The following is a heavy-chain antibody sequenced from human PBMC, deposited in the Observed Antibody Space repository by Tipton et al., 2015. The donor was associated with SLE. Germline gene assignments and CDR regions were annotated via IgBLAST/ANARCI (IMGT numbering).Heavy chain of an antibody. D-gene: IGHD6-13*01. CDR1: GYSFTSYW. Sequence: VQLVQSGAEVKKPGESLRISCKGSGYSFTSYWISWVRQMPGKGLEWMGIIYPGDSDSRYSPSFQGQVTFSADKSISTSYLQWSSLKASDTAMYYCARHLAAARAFDIWGQGTMVTVSS. CDR3: ARHLAAARAFDI. J-gene: IGHJ3*02. V-gene: IGHV5-51*01. CDR2: IYPGDSDS.